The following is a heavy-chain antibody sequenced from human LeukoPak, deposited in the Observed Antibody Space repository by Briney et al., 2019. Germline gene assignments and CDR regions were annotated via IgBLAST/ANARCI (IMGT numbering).Heavy chain of an antibody. J-gene: IGHJ4*02. CDR2: IGPGGSDT. V-gene: IGHV3-23*01. Sequence: GGSLRLSCAASGFIFTDYAMNWVRQAPGRGLEWVSSIGPGGSDTYYADSVEGRFTISRDNSKNTLYLQMNSLRAGDTAVYYCAKDPIFSGSYGVFDSWGQGTLVTVSS. CDR3: AKDPIFSGSYGVFDS. CDR1: GFIFTDYA. D-gene: IGHD1-26*01.